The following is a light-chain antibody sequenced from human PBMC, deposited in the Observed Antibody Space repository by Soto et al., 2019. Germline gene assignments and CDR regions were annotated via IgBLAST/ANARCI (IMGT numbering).Light chain of an antibody. CDR2: KAS. Sequence: DIQMTQSPSTLSASGGDRVTITCRASQSVSSWLAWYQQKSGKAPKLLIHKASSLESGVPSRFSGSGSGTEFTLTISSLQPDDFATYYCQQYTKYPLTCGGGTKVEIK. CDR3: QQYTKYPLT. J-gene: IGKJ4*01. CDR1: QSVSSW. V-gene: IGKV1-5*03.